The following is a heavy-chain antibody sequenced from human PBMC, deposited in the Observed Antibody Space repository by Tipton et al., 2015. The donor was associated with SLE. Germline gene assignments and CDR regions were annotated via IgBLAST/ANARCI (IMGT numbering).Heavy chain of an antibody. V-gene: IGHV4-39*07. D-gene: IGHD3-3*01. J-gene: IGHJ5*02. Sequence: GLVKPSQTLSLTCTVSGGSIGSSSYYWGWIRQSPGKGLEWIGSIYHSGSTYYNPSLKSRVTMSVDTSKKQFSLRLSSVTAADTAVYYCARRVRDYTTATWFDPWGQGTLVTVSS. CDR3: ARRVRDYTTATWFDP. CDR1: GGSIGSSSYY. CDR2: IYHSGST.